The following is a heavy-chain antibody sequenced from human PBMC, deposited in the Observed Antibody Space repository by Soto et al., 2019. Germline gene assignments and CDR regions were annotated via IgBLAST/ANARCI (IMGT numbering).Heavy chain of an antibody. CDR1: GGSISSYY. D-gene: IGHD1-20*01. Sequence: PSETLSLTCTVSGGSISSYYWSWIRQPPGKGLEWIGYIYYSGSTNYNPSLKSRVTISVDTSKNQFSLKLSSVTAADTAVYYCARVPSGDNSRFDPWGQVTLVTVS. J-gene: IGHJ5*02. CDR3: ARVPSGDNSRFDP. CDR2: IYYSGST. V-gene: IGHV4-59*01.